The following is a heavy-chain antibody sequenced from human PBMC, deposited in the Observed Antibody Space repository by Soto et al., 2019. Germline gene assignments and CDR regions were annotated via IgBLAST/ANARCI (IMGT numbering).Heavy chain of an antibody. V-gene: IGHV3-11*01. Sequence: GGSLRLSCAASGFTFSDYYMSWIRQAPGKGMEWVSYISSSGSTIYYADSVKGRFTISRDNAKNSLYLQMNSLRAEDTAVYYCARAEEGIAAAGFFFAYWGQGTLVTVSS. J-gene: IGHJ4*02. CDR3: ARAEEGIAAAGFFFAY. CDR1: GFTFSDYY. CDR2: ISSSGSTI. D-gene: IGHD6-13*01.